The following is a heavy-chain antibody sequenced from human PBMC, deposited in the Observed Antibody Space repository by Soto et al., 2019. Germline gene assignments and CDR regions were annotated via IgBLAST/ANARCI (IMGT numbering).Heavy chain of an antibody. D-gene: IGHD3-22*01. CDR1: GFTFSSYA. Sequence: EVQLLESGGGLVQPGGSLRLSCAASGFTFSSYAMSWVRQAPGKGLEWVSGISGSGGSTYYAASVKGRFTISRDNSKNTLYLQMTSLRVEDTAVFYCAKRDYYGSSGYAPLFAHWGQGTLVTVSS. V-gene: IGHV3-23*01. CDR3: AKRDYYGSSGYAPLFAH. CDR2: ISGSGGST. J-gene: IGHJ4*02.